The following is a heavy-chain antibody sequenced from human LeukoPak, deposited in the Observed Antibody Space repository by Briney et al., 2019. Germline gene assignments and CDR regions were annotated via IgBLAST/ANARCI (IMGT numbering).Heavy chain of an antibody. CDR1: GGSFSGYY. V-gene: IGHV4-34*01. Sequence: SETLSLTCAVYGGSFSGYYWSWIRQPPGKGLEWIGEINHSGSTNYNPSLKSRVTISVDTSKNQFSLKLSSVTAADTAVYHCAPKDSSGYYTDAFDIWGQGTMVTVSS. CDR3: APKDSSGYYTDAFDI. CDR2: INHSGST. J-gene: IGHJ3*02. D-gene: IGHD3-22*01.